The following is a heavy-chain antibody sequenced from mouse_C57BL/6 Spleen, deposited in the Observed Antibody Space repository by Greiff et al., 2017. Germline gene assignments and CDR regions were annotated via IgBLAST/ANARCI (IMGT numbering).Heavy chain of an antibody. CDR3: ARRTPYSGDAMDY. CDR2: IHPNSGST. CDR1: GYTFTSYW. Sequence: VQLQQPGAELVKPGASVKLSCKASGYTFTSYWMHWVKQRPGQGLEWIGMIHPNSGSTNYNEKFKSKATLTVDKSSSTAYMQLSSLTSEDSAVYYCARRTPYSGDAMDYWGQGTSVTVSS. D-gene: IGHD5-5*01. V-gene: IGHV1-64*01. J-gene: IGHJ4*01.